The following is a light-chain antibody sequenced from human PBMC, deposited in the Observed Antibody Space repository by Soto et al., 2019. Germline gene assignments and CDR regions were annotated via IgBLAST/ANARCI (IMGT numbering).Light chain of an antibody. CDR2: AAS. CDR3: QQSYSIPWT. CDR1: KSIGSN. J-gene: IGKJ1*01. Sequence: DIQMTQSPSSLSPSVEDRVTITCRASKSIGSNLNWYQQKPGKAPKVLIYAASSLQSGIPSRFSGSGSGTDFTLTISSLQPEDFATYYCQQSYSIPWTFGQGTKVEIK. V-gene: IGKV1-39*01.